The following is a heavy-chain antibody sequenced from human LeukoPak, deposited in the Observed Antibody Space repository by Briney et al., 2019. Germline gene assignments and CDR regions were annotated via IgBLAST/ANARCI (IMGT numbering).Heavy chain of an antibody. Sequence: GGSLRLSCEASGFTFSAYWMHWVRQAPGEGLVWVSRTDSDGSDISYADSVKGRFTMSRDNAKNTLFLQMNSLRVEDTAVYYCTRDRRYGGMDVWGQGTTVTVSS. CDR1: GFTFSAYW. CDR3: TRDRRYGGMDV. V-gene: IGHV3-74*01. J-gene: IGHJ6*02. D-gene: IGHD4-17*01. CDR2: TDSDGSDI.